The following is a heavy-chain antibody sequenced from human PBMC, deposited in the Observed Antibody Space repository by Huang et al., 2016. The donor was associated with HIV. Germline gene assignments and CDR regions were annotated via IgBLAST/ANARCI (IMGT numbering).Heavy chain of an antibody. D-gene: IGHD3-3*01. CDR2: IDYSGST. V-gene: IGHV4-59*11. J-gene: IGHJ4*02. Sequence: QVQLQESGPGLVKPSETLSLTCTVSGGSISTHYWSWIRQPPGKGLAWIGSIDYSGSTNYSPSLKSRVTILRDTSKNQFSLRVNSVTAADTAMYYCARDHHDFWRGYRRMYFFDHWGQGTLVTVSS. CDR3: ARDHHDFWRGYRRMYFFDH. CDR1: GGSISTHY.